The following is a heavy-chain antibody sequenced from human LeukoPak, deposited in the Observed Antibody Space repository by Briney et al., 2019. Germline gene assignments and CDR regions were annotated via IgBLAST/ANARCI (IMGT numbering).Heavy chain of an antibody. J-gene: IGHJ6*03. D-gene: IGHD3-10*01. CDR2: IYGGGNT. V-gene: IGHV3-53*01. Sequence: GGTLRLSCAASGFTFSSYGMSWVRQAPGKGLEWVSVIYGGGNTYYADSVKGRFTISRDNSKNTLYLQMNSLRAEDTAVYYCYGSGSYFDPGYYYYYMDVWGKGTTVTISS. CDR1: GFTFSSYG. CDR3: YGSGSYFDPGYYYYYMDV.